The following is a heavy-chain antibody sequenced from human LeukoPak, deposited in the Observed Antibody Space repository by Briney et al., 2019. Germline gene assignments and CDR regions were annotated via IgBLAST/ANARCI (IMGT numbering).Heavy chain of an antibody. D-gene: IGHD5-18*01. CDR3: ARIFIRNGYSSYFDC. CDR2: VYQSGTT. V-gene: IGHV4-38-2*02. J-gene: IGHJ4*02. CDR1: GFSISSGHY. Sequence: SETLSLTCTVSGFSISSGHYWGWVRQPPGAGLEWIGSVYQSGTTYYNPSLKSRVTTSVDMSKNQFSLRLRPVTAADTAVYYCARIFIRNGYSSYFDCWGQGTLVTVSP.